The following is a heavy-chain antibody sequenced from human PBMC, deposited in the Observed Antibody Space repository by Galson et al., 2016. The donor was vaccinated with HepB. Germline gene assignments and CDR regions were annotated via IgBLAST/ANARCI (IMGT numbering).Heavy chain of an antibody. CDR1: GYIFSSHG. V-gene: IGHV3-33*01. J-gene: IGHJ4*02. CDR3: ARTIGFRVDS. CDR2: VWYDGSKG. Sequence: SLRLSCAASGYIFSSHGIHWVRQAPGKGLEWVAVVWYDGSKGYYADSVKGRFTVSKDNPKSTAYLQMNSLRVEDTAVYYCARTIGFRVDSWGQGTLVTVSS.